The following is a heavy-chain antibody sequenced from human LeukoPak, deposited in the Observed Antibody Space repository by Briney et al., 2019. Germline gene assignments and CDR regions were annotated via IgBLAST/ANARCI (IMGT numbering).Heavy chain of an antibody. V-gene: IGHV4-30-2*01. CDR1: GGSISSGGYS. Sequence: PSETLSLTCAVSGGSISSGGYSWSWIRQPPGKGLEWIGYIYHSGSTYYNPSLKSRVTISVDRSKNQFSLKLSSVTAADTAVYYCARGTHGDYVYSFDYWGQGTLVTVSS. CDR2: IYHSGST. CDR3: ARGTHGDYVYSFDY. J-gene: IGHJ4*02. D-gene: IGHD4-17*01.